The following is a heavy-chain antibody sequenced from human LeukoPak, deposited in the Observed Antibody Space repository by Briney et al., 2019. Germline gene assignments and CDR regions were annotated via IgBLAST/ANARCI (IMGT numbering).Heavy chain of an antibody. V-gene: IGHV3-23*01. CDR2: FSGSGGIT. CDR3: AKVRYSGYDLDAFDI. Sequence: PGGSLRLSCAASGFTFSSYAMSWVRQAPGEGLEWVSAFSGSGGITYYADSVKGRFTISRDNSKNTLYLQMNRLRAEDTAVYYCAKVRYSGYDLDAFDIWGQGTMVTVSS. J-gene: IGHJ3*02. D-gene: IGHD5-12*01. CDR1: GFTFSSYA.